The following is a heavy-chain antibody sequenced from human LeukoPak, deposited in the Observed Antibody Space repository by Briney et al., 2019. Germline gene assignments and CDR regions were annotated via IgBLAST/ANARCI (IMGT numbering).Heavy chain of an antibody. J-gene: IGHJ4*02. V-gene: IGHV3-23*01. CDR2: MSTSGGKT. Sequence: GGSLRLSCAASGFTFSNYAMTWVRQAPGQGLEWVSTMSTSGGKTYYADSVKGRFTISRDNSKNTLYLQMNSLRAEDTAVYYCANRLFVISRWTYDYWGQGTLVSVSS. CDR1: GFTFSNYA. D-gene: IGHD3-3*02. CDR3: ANRLFVISRWTYDY.